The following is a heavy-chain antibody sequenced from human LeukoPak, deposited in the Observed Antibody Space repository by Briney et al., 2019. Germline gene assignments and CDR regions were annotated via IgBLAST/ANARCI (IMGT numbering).Heavy chain of an antibody. V-gene: IGHV3-7*01. CDR2: IEQDGSEK. J-gene: IGHJ4*02. Sequence: PGGSLRLSCAASGFTFSSYWMSWVRQAPGKGLEWVANIEQDGSEKYYVDSVKGRFTISRDNAKNSLYLQMNSLRAEDTAVYYCARDGGYDILTGIFDYWGQGTLVTVSS. CDR1: GFTFSSYW. D-gene: IGHD3-9*01. CDR3: ARDGGYDILTGIFDY.